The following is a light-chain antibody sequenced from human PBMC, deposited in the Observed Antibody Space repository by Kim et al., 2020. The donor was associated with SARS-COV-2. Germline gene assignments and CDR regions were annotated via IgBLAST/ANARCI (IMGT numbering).Light chain of an antibody. CDR2: GTS. V-gene: IGKV1-9*01. CDR3: QQLNGYT. J-gene: IGKJ2*01. Sequence: IQLTQSPSSLSASVGDRVTITCRASQGISSPFAWYQQHPGKAPNLLISGTSTLQSGVPSRFSGSESGADFTLTISSLQPEDSATYYCQQLNGYTFGQGTKVDIK. CDR1: QGISSP.